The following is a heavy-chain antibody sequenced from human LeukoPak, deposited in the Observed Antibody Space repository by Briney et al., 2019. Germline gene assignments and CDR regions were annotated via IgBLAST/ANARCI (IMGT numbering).Heavy chain of an antibody. D-gene: IGHD6-13*01. J-gene: IGHJ4*02. CDR3: AKSRAAAVPFDY. V-gene: IGHV3-30-3*02. Sequence: GRSLRLSCAASGFTFSDYTMHWVRQAPGKGLEWVAVILYDGNNKYYTDSVRGRFTISRDNSKNTLYLQMNSLRAEDTAVYYCAKSRAAAVPFDYWGQGTLVTVSS. CDR1: GFTFSDYT. CDR2: ILYDGNNK.